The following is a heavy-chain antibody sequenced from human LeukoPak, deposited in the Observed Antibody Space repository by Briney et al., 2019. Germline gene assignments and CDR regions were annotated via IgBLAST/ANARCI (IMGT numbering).Heavy chain of an antibody. V-gene: IGHV3-23*01. Sequence: QTGGSLRLSCAASGFIFSSYTMSWVRQAPGKGLEWVSTISGSGDSTYYVDSVKGRFTISRDNAKNTLYLQMNSLRAEDTAVYYCARVRVGAYDFEYWGQGALVTVSS. CDR3: ARVRVGAYDFEY. D-gene: IGHD3-10*01. CDR2: ISGSGDST. CDR1: GFIFSSYT. J-gene: IGHJ4*02.